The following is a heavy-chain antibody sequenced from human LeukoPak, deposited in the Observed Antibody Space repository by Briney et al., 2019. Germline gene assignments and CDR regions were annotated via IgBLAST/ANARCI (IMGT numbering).Heavy chain of an antibody. D-gene: IGHD6-19*01. V-gene: IGHV4-59*01. J-gene: IGHJ4*02. CDR1: GGSISSYY. CDR2: IYYSGST. CDR3: ARERGSGWGSFPDY. Sequence: PSETLSLTCTVSGGSISSYYWSWIRQPPGKGLEWIGYIYYSGSTNYNPSLKSRVTISVDTSKNQFSLKLSSVTAADTAVYYCARERGSGWGSFPDYWGQGTLVTVSS.